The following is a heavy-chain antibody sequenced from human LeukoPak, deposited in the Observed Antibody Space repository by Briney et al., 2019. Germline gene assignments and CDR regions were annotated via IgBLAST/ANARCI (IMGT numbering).Heavy chain of an antibody. CDR3: ARRAVY. CDR1: GFTFGSYA. CDR2: IYSGGST. Sequence: PGGSLRLSCAASGFTFGSYAMSWVRQAPGKGLEWVSVIYSGGSTYYADSVKGRFTISRDNSKNTLYLQMNSLRAEDTAVYYCARRAVYWGQGTLVTVSS. D-gene: IGHD6-25*01. J-gene: IGHJ4*02. V-gene: IGHV3-53*01.